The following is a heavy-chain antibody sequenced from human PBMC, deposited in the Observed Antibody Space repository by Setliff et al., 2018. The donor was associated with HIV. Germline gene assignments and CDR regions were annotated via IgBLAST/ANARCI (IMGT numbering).Heavy chain of an antibody. CDR3: ARHGHFYDSSSSDAFDI. V-gene: IGHV4-39*07. CDR1: GGSIKSSSYY. J-gene: IGHJ3*02. Sequence: SETLSLTCTVSGGSIKSSSYYWGWIRQPPGKGLDWIGSFYYSGNTYYNPSLKSRVTISEDTSRNQFSLRLSSVTAADTAIYYCARHGHFYDSSSSDAFDIWGHGTMVTVSS. CDR2: FYYSGNT. D-gene: IGHD3-22*01.